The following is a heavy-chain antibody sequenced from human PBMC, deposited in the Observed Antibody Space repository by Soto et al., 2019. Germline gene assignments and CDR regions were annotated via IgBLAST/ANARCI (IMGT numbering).Heavy chain of an antibody. V-gene: IGHV1-18*01. CDR2: IGTHNGDT. CDR3: ARDWRGAEGFDP. J-gene: IGHJ5*02. D-gene: IGHD3-3*01. Sequence: GPGVKKPGASVKVSCKASGYTFNTYGFSWVRQAPGQGLEGVGWIGTHNGDTTYAQKFQGRVTMTIDTSTTTSYMELRSLTSDDTAMYFCARDWRGAEGFDPWGQGTLVTVSS. CDR1: GYTFNTYG.